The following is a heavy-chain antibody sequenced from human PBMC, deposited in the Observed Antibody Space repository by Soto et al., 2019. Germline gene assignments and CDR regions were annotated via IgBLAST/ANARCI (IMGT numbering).Heavy chain of an antibody. V-gene: IGHV1-18*01. J-gene: IGHJ6*02. D-gene: IGHD2-2*01. Sequence: QVQLVQSGAEVKKPGASVKVSCKASGYTFTSYGISWVRQAPGQGLEWMGWNSAYNGNTNFAQKLHGRVTMTTDTSTSTAYMEVRSLRSDDTAVYYCARDQSAAGYYYGMDVCGQGTTVTVSS. CDR1: GYTFTSYG. CDR2: NSAYNGNT. CDR3: ARDQSAAGYYYGMDV.